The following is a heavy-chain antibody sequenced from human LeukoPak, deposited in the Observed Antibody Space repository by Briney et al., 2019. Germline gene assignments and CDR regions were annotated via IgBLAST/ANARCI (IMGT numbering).Heavy chain of an antibody. CDR1: GFTFSSYW. CDR2: INSDGGST. CDR3: APLFGELRRLDY. Sequence: PGGSLRLSCAASGFTFSSYWMHWVRQAPGKGLVWVSRINSDGGSTSYADSVKGRFTISRDNAKNTLYLQMNSLRAEDTAVYYCAPLFGELRRLDYWGQGTLVTVSS. J-gene: IGHJ4*02. D-gene: IGHD3-10*02. V-gene: IGHV3-74*01.